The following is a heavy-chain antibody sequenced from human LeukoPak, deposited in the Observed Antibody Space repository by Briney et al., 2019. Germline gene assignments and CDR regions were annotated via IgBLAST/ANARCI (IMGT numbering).Heavy chain of an antibody. CDR3: ARLRGDLYCTSTRCFYDY. CDR2: IYAGDSNT. J-gene: IGHJ4*02. D-gene: IGHD2-2*01. V-gene: IGHV5-51*01. CDR1: GYRFTSYW. Sequence: GESLKISCKGSGYRFTSYWIGWVRRMPGKGLEWMGLIYAGDSNTRYRPSFQGQVTISVDKSISTACLQWSSLKASDTAMYYCARLRGDLYCTSTRCFYDYWGQGTLVTVSP.